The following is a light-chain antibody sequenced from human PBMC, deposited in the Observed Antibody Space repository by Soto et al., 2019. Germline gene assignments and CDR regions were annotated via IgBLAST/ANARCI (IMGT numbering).Light chain of an antibody. CDR3: CSYAGSYRV. CDR2: DVS. V-gene: IGLV2-11*01. CDR1: SSDVGGYNY. J-gene: IGLJ1*01. Sequence: QSALTQPRSVSGSPGQSVTISCTGTSSDVGGYNYVSWYQQHPGKAPKLMIYDVSKRPSGVPDRFSGSKSGNTASLTISGLQAEDEADYYCCSYAGSYRVFGTATKLTVL.